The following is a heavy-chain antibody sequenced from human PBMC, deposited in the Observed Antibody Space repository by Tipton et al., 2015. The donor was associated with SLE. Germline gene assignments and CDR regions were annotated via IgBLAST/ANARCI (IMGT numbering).Heavy chain of an antibody. CDR2: IRYNGNDK. CDR3: AKDGNPYYADKTYFDY. Sequence: SLRLSCAASGFTFSDYGIHWVRQAPGKGLEWVAFIRYNGNDKYYADSVKGRFSISRDNSKNTLYLQMNSLTSGDSAVYYCAKDGNPYYADKTYFDYWGQGTLVTVSS. CDR1: GFTFSDYG. J-gene: IGHJ4*02. V-gene: IGHV3-30*02. D-gene: IGHD4-17*01.